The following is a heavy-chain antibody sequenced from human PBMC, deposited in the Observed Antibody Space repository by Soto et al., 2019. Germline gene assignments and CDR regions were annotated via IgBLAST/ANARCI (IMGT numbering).Heavy chain of an antibody. V-gene: IGHV3-21*01. CDR2: ISSSSSYI. CDR3: AREPYCGGDCYSEYYFDY. J-gene: IGHJ4*02. CDR1: GFTFSSYS. D-gene: IGHD2-21*02. Sequence: GGSLRLSCAASGFTFSSYSMNWVRQAPGKGLEWVSSISSSSSYIYYADSVKGRFTISRDNAKNSLYLQMNSLRAEDTAVYYCAREPYCGGDCYSEYYFDYWGQGTLVTVSS.